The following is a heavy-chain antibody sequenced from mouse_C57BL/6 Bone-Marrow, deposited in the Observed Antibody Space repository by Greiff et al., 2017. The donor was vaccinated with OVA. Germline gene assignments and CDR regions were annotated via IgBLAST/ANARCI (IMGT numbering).Heavy chain of an antibody. CDR2: ISSGGSYT. V-gene: IGHV5-6*01. CDR1: GFTFSSYG. J-gene: IGHJ3*01. CDR3: ARNWFAY. Sequence: EVKLMESGGDLVKPGGSLKLSCAASGFTFSSYGMSWVRQTPDKRLEWVAPISSGGSYTYYPDSVKGRFTISRDNAKNTLYLQMSSLKSEDTAMYYCARNWFAYWGQGTLVTVSA.